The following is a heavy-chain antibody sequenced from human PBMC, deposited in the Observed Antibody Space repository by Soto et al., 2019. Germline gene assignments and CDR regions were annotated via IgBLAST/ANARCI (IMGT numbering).Heavy chain of an antibody. CDR3: ARDFSGFSSSWWYFDY. D-gene: IGHD6-13*01. CDR2: MYSSGTT. Sequence: SETLSLTCTVSGGSISSGDYYWSWIRQPPGKGLEWIGYMYSSGTTYYNPSLKSRVTISVDTSKNQFSLRLNSVTAADTAVYYCARDFSGFSSSWWYFDYWGQGALVTSPQ. J-gene: IGHJ4*02. V-gene: IGHV4-30-4*01. CDR1: GGSISSGDYY.